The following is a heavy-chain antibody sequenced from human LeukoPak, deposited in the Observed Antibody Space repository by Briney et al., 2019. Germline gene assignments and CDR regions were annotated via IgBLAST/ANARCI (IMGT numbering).Heavy chain of an antibody. J-gene: IGHJ4*02. CDR1: GFTFSSYW. CDR2: INSDGSST. D-gene: IGHD6-13*01. CDR3: ARDPSPMYSSSWDYFDY. Sequence: PGGSLRLSCAASGFTFSSYWMHWVRQAPGKGLVWVSRINSDGSSTNYADSVKGRFTISRDNAKNTLYLQMNSLRAEDTAVYYCARDPSPMYSSSWDYFDYWGQGTLVTVSS. V-gene: IGHV3-74*01.